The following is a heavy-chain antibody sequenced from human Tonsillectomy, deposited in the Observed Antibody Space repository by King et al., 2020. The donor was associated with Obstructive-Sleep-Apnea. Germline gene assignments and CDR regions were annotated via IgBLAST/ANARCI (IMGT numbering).Heavy chain of an antibody. Sequence: QLQESGPGLVKPSETLSLTCTVSGGSISSYYWSWIRQPPGKGLEWIGYIYYSGSTNYNPSLKSRVTISVDTSKNQFSLKLSSVTAADTAVYYCAREAVAGTRWWFDPWGQGTLVTVSS. CDR1: GGSISSYY. CDR3: AREAVAGTRWWFDP. CDR2: IYYSGST. V-gene: IGHV4-59*01. J-gene: IGHJ5*02. D-gene: IGHD6-19*01.